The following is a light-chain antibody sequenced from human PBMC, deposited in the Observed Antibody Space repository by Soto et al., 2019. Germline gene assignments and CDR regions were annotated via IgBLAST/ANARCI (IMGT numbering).Light chain of an antibody. CDR1: SSDVGGSNF. J-gene: IGLJ1*01. CDR2: DVA. CDR3: VSYTSSTTYG. Sequence: QSALTQPASVSDSPGQSITISCTGTSSDVGGSNFVSWYQQHPGKPPKLIIYDVANRPSGVSNSFSGSKSGSTASLIISRLKTEDEADYYCVSYTSSTTYGFGMGTTVNV. V-gene: IGLV2-14*03.